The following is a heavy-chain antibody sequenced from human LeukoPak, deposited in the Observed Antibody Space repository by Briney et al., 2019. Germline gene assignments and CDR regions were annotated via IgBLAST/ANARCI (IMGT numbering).Heavy chain of an antibody. Sequence: PGGSLRLSCAASGFTFSSYWMSWVRQAPGKGLEWVANIKQDGSEKYYVDSVKGRFTISRDNAKNSLYLQMNSLRAEDTAVYYCARAPYDSGGPTFYYYYYYMDVWGKGTTVTISS. CDR3: ARAPYDSGGPTFYYYYYYMDV. J-gene: IGHJ6*03. V-gene: IGHV3-7*01. D-gene: IGHD3-22*01. CDR1: GFTFSSYW. CDR2: IKQDGSEK.